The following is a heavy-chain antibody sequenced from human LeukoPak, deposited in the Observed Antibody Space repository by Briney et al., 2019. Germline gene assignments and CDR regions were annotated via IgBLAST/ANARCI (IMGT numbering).Heavy chain of an antibody. Sequence: ASVKVSCKASGYTFTNYGISWVRQAPGQGLEWMGWMSGDNGNTNYALKVQGKVTMTTDTSTSTAYMELSSLRSDDTAVYYCARTAARRFDYWGQGTLVTVSS. D-gene: IGHD6-6*01. CDR1: GYTFTNYG. J-gene: IGHJ4*02. V-gene: IGHV1-18*01. CDR2: MSGDNGNT. CDR3: ARTAARRFDY.